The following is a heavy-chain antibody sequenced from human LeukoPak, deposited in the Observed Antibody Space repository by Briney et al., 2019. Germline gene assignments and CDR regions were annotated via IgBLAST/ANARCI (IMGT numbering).Heavy chain of an antibody. D-gene: IGHD6-19*01. CDR2: ISSGSSTV. CDR3: ARGYSSGRSAFDI. J-gene: IGHJ3*02. V-gene: IGHV3-48*04. Sequence: GGSLRLSCAASAFTFSSYSMNWVRQAPGKGLEWVSYISSGSSTVYYADSVKGRFTISRDNAKNSLYLQMSSLSAEDTAVYYCARGYSSGRSAFDIWGQGTMVTVSS. CDR1: AFTFSSYS.